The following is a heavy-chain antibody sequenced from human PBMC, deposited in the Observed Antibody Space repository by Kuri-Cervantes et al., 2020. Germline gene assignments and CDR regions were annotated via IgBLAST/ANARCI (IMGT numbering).Heavy chain of an antibody. J-gene: IGHJ6*02. CDR2: MNPNSGNT. CDR1: AYTFTSYD. V-gene: IGHV1-8*01. Sequence: ASVKVSCKASAYTFTSYDINWVRQATGQGPEWMGWMNPNSGNTGYAQKFQGRVTMTTDTSTSTAYMELRSLRSDDTAVYYCAREGKVVTMVRGVYYYYGMDVWGQGTTVTVSS. CDR3: AREGKVVTMVRGVYYYYGMDV. D-gene: IGHD3-10*01.